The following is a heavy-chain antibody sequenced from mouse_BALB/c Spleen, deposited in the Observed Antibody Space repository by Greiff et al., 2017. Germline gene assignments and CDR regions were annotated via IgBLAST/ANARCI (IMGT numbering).Heavy chain of an antibody. V-gene: IGHV5-6-2*01. CDR2: INSNGGST. CDR3: ARDVGGPWFAY. CDR1: GFTFSSYY. J-gene: IGHJ3*01. Sequence: EVKVVESGGGLVKLGGSLKLSCAASGFTFSSYYMSWVRQTPEKRLELVAAINSNGGSTYYPDTVKGRFTISRDNAKNTLYLQMSSLKSEDTALYYCARDVGGPWFAYWGQGTLVTVSA.